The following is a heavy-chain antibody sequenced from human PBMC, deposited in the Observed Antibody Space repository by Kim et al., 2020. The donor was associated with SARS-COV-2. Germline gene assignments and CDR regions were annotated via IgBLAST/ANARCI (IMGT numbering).Heavy chain of an antibody. CDR1: GFTFDDYG. J-gene: IGHJ3*02. D-gene: IGHD5-12*01. V-gene: IGHV3-20*04. CDR2: INWNGGST. CDR3: ARDWNSGYDPDAFDI. Sequence: GGSLRLSCAASGFTFDDYGMSWVRQAPGKGLEWVSGINWNGGSTGYADSVKGRFTISRDNAKNSLYLQMNSLRAEDTALYYCARDWNSGYDPDAFDIWGQGTMVTVSS.